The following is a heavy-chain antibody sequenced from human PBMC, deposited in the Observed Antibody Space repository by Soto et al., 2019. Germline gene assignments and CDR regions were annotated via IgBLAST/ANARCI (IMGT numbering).Heavy chain of an antibody. J-gene: IGHJ5*02. CDR1: GFTFSSYG. Sequence: QVQLVESGGGVVQPGRSLRLSCAASGFTFSSYGMHWVRQAPGKGLEWVAVIWYDGSNKYYADSVKGRFTISRDNSKNTLYRQIDSLRAEDSAVYYCARAYYYGSGSYSSTWFDPWGQGTLVTVCS. D-gene: IGHD3-10*01. CDR3: ARAYYYGSGSYSSTWFDP. CDR2: IWYDGSNK. V-gene: IGHV3-33*01.